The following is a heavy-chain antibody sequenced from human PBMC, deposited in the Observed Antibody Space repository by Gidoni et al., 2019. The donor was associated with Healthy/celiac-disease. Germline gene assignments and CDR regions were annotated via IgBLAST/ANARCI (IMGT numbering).Heavy chain of an antibody. Sequence: EVQLLESGGGLVQPGGSLRLSCAASGFTFSSYAMGWVRQAPGKGLEWASAISGSGCSTYYADSVKGRFTISRDNSKNTLYLQMNSLRAEDTAVYYCAKDRGRLGPFDYWGQGTLVTVSS. V-gene: IGHV3-23*01. CDR2: ISGSGCST. D-gene: IGHD1-26*01. J-gene: IGHJ4*02. CDR3: AKDRGRLGPFDY. CDR1: GFTFSSYA.